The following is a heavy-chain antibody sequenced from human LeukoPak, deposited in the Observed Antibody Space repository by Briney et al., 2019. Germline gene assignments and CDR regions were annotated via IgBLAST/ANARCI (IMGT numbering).Heavy chain of an antibody. J-gene: IGHJ4*02. CDR3: AKDPEGYSGSFFDY. D-gene: IGHD1-26*01. CDR1: GFTFDDYA. Sequence: GGSLRLSCAASGFTFDDYAMSWVRQAPGKGLEWVSAISGSGGSTYYADSVKGRFTISRDNSKNTLYLQMNSLRAEDTAVYYCAKDPEGYSGSFFDYWGQGTLVTVSS. V-gene: IGHV3-23*01. CDR2: ISGSGGST.